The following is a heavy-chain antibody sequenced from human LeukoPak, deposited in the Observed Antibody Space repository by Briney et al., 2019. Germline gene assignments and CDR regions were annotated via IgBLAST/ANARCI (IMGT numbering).Heavy chain of an antibody. CDR2: ISGSGGST. CDR1: GFTFSSYA. Sequence: GASLRLSCAASGFTFSSYAMSWVRQAPGKGLEWVSAISGSGGSTYYADSVKGRFTIPRDNSKNTLYLQMNSLRAEDTAVYYCAKDYGGSSYYDFWSGYPYFDYWGQGTLVTVSS. V-gene: IGHV3-23*01. D-gene: IGHD3-3*01. J-gene: IGHJ4*02. CDR3: AKDYGGSSYYDFWSGYPYFDY.